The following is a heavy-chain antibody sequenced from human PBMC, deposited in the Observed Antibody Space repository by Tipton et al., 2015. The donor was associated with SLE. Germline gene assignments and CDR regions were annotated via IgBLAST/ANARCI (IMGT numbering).Heavy chain of an antibody. V-gene: IGHV5-51*03. J-gene: IGHJ5*02. CDR2: IYPLDSDT. Sequence: QLVQSGPEVRKPGESLKISCHGSGYNFNNHWIGWVRQMPGKGLEWMGVIYPLDSDTIYNPSFEGQVSISVDKSIRTAYLQWMSLKASDTAMYYCARRAIPAAERDNWFDPWGQGTLVTVSS. CDR3: ARRAIPAAERDNWFDP. D-gene: IGHD2-2*01. CDR1: GYNFNNHW.